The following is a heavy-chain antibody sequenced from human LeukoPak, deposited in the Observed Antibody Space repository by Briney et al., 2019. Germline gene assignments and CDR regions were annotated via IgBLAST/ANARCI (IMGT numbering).Heavy chain of an antibody. CDR2: ISNSGSSI. V-gene: IGHV3-11*04. D-gene: IGHD3-22*01. J-gene: IGHJ4*02. CDR1: GFTFSDSY. CDR3: AKDDYYDTSGYRD. Sequence: PGGSLRLSCAASGFTFSDSYMTWIRQAPGKGLEWVSYISNSGSSIYYADSVKGRFTISRDNSKNTLYLQMNSLRAEDTAVYYCAKDDYYDTSGYRDWGQGTLVTVSS.